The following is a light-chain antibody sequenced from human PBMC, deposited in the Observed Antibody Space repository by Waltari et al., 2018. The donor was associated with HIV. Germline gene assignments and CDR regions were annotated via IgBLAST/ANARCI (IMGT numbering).Light chain of an antibody. Sequence: QSVLTQPPSVSAAPGQKVTISRSGSSSNIGDTYVSGSQQHPGTAPQLLMYDNNKRPSGIPDRFSASKSGTSATLGITGLQTGDEADYYCGTWDSSLSAGLFGGGTKLTVL. J-gene: IGLJ2*01. CDR3: GTWDSSLSAGL. CDR2: DNN. CDR1: SSNIGDTY. V-gene: IGLV1-51*01.